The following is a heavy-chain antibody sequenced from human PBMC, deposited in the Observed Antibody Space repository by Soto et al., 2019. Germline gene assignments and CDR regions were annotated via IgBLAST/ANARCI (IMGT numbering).Heavy chain of an antibody. D-gene: IGHD2-21*02. CDR2: INPAGGTT. J-gene: IGHJ4*02. CDR3: ALKVVTYYDN. V-gene: IGHV1-46*01. CDR1: GYSFTSTY. Sequence: QVQLVQSGAEVKKPGASVRISCRASGYSFTSTYVHWVRQAPGQGPEWMGIINPAGGTTYYAQKFQGRLTITSAPSTDTVFMDLNDLTSEDTAVYFCALKVVTYYDNWGQGTLLTVSS.